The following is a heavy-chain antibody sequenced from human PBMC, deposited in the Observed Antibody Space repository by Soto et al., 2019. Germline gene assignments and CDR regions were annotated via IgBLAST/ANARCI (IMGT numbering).Heavy chain of an antibody. D-gene: IGHD3-22*01. V-gene: IGHV1-69*01. CDR1: GGLFSSYP. CDR3: ARGGSGYTWFNEF. Sequence: QEQLVQSGAEVKKPGSSVKVSCKASGGLFSSYPISWVRHVPGQGLEWMGGTIPVFQTAYYTQRFQGRVTITADESTNTTYMELSSLRSEDTAIYYCARGGSGYTWFNEFWGQGTLVTVSS. J-gene: IGHJ4*02. CDR2: TIPVFQTA.